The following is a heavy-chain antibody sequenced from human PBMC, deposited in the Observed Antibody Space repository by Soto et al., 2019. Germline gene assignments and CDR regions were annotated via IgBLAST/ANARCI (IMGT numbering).Heavy chain of an antibody. Sequence: ASVKVSCKSSGYPFAHYGITWIQQAPGQGLEWMGWISPFNGNTNYGQTLQGRVTLTTETSTSTVYMELRSLRSDGTAVYYCARDQSFDRTYYYGIDVWGQGTTVTVSS. CDR2: ISPFNGNT. J-gene: IGHJ6*02. D-gene: IGHD3-10*01. CDR3: ARDQSFDRTYYYGIDV. CDR1: GYPFAHYG. V-gene: IGHV1-18*01.